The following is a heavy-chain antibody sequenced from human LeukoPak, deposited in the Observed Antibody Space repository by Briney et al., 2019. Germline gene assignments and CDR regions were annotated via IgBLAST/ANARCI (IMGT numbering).Heavy chain of an antibody. CDR2: IYTGDSDT. CDR1: GYTFTSFF. J-gene: IGHJ4*02. V-gene: IGHV5-51*01. CDR3: ARPITGAGTDLGY. D-gene: IGHD6-13*01. Sequence: GESLKISCKASGYTFTSFFIGWVRQMPGQGLDWMGIIYTGDSDTRYSPSFQGQFTISVDKSISTAYLQWRSLKASDTAIYYCARPITGAGTDLGYWGQGTLVTVSS.